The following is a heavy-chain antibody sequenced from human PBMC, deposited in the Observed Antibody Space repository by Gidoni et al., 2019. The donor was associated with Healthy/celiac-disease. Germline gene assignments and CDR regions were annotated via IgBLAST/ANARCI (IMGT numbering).Heavy chain of an antibody. Sequence: EVQLVESGGGWVQPGGSPRLSCAASGCTLRRYDMHWVSQATGKCLEWVSAIGTAGYTYYPGSVKCRFTISRENAKNSLYLQLNSLRAGDTAVYYCSRGVYDFVYRGAFDIWGQGTMVTVSS. V-gene: IGHV3-13*01. J-gene: IGHJ3*02. D-gene: IGHD5-12*01. CDR2: IGTAGYT. CDR1: GCTLRRYD. CDR3: SRGVYDFVYRGAFDI.